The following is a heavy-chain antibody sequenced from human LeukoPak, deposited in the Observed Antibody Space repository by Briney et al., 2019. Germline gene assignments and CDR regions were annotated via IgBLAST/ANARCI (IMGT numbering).Heavy chain of an antibody. CDR2: ISWDGGST. D-gene: IGHD3-10*01. V-gene: IGHV3-43D*03. Sequence: PGGSLRLSCAASGFTFDDYAMHWVRQAPGKGLEWVSLISWDGGSTYYADSVKGRFTISRDNSKNSLYLQMNSLRAEDTALYYCAKDRRTMVRGVITDYYYYYMDVWGKGTTVTVSS. J-gene: IGHJ6*03. CDR1: GFTFDDYA. CDR3: AKDRRTMVRGVITDYYYYYMDV.